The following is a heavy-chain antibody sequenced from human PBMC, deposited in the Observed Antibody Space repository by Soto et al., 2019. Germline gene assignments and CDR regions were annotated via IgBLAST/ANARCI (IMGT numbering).Heavy chain of an antibody. J-gene: IGHJ4*02. D-gene: IGHD6-13*01. V-gene: IGHV4-39*01. CDR1: GGSISSSSYY. CDR2: IYYSGST. CDR3: ACGGQQLDY. Sequence: SETLSLTCTVSGGSISSSSYYWGWIRQPPGKGLEWIGSIYYSGSTYYNPSLKSRVTISVDTSKNQFSLKLSSVTAADTAVYYCACGGQQLDYWGQGTLVTVSS.